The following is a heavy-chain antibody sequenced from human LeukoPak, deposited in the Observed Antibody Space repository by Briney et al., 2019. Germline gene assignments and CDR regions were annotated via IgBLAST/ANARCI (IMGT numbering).Heavy chain of an antibody. CDR3: AKPYGGNSRIDY. D-gene: IGHD4-23*01. CDR2: ISYDGSNK. Sequence: PGGSLRLSCAASGFTFSNAWMSWVRQAPGKGLEWVAVISYDGSNKYYADSVKGRFTISRDNSKNTLYLQMNSLRAEDTAVYYCAKPYGGNSRIDYWGQGTLVTVSS. CDR1: GFTFSNAW. J-gene: IGHJ4*02. V-gene: IGHV3-30*18.